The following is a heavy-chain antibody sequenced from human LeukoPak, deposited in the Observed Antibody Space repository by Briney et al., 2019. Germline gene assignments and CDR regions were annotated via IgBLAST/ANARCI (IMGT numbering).Heavy chain of an antibody. V-gene: IGHV4-34*01. CDR2: INHSGST. Sequence: SETLSLTCAVYGGSFSGYYWSWIRQPPGKGLERIGEINHSGSTNYNPSLKSRVTISVDTSKNQFSLKLSSVTAADTAVYYCARGARRGYCSSTSCWKGFDPWGQGTLVTVSS. CDR3: ARGARRGYCSSTSCWKGFDP. CDR1: GGSFSGYY. D-gene: IGHD2-2*01. J-gene: IGHJ5*02.